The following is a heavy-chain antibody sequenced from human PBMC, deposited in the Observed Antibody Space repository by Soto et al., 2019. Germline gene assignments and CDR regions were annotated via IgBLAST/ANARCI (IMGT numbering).Heavy chain of an antibody. CDR3: ARMGPRAARPSY. V-gene: IGHV3-11*01. Sequence: PGGYLRISCAASGFTFSDYDMSWIRQSPGKGLEWASFVSSSGTTMYFADSVKGRFTISRDNAKNSLYLQMNSLRAEDTAVYYCARMGPRAARPSYWGQGTLVTVSS. J-gene: IGHJ4*02. D-gene: IGHD6-6*01. CDR2: VSSSGTTM. CDR1: GFTFSDYD.